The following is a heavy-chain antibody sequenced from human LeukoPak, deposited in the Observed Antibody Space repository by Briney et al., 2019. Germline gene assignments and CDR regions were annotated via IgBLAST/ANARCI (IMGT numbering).Heavy chain of an antibody. Sequence: PSETLSLTCTVSGASISSYYWSWLRQPPGKGLEWIGYIYYSGSTNYSPSLQSRVTISVDTSRNQFSLKLTSVTAADTAVYYCARDGTSGYFPWYFDLWGRGTLVTVSS. CDR1: GASISSYY. CDR3: ARDGTSGYFPWYFDL. V-gene: IGHV4-59*01. CDR2: IYYSGST. J-gene: IGHJ2*01. D-gene: IGHD3-22*01.